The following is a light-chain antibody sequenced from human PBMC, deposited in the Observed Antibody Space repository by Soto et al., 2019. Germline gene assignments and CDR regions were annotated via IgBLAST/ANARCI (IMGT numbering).Light chain of an antibody. CDR1: SSDVGSYNY. J-gene: IGLJ1*01. V-gene: IGLV2-11*01. CDR3: SSLAGSNIREV. CDR2: DVS. Sequence: QLVLTQPRSVSGSPGESVTISCSGTSSDVGSYNYVSWYQQYPGKAPKVMIYDVSERPSEVPVRFSGSKSGNTASLTISGLQAEDEAEYYCSSLAGSNIREVFGTGTKLTVL.